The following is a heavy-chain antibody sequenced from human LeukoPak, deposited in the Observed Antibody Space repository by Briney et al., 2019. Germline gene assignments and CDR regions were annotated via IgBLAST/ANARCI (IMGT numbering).Heavy chain of an antibody. CDR1: GFTFNSYV. J-gene: IGHJ4*02. CDR2: ISGGGGRI. CDR3: ARDSGNYYGFDY. V-gene: IGHV3-23*01. Sequence: GGSLRLSCAASGFTFNSYVMTWVRQAPGKGLEWVSGISGGGGRIYYADSVRGRFTISRDISKNTLYLQINSLRADDTAIYYCARDSGNYYGFDYWGQGTLVTVSS. D-gene: IGHD1-26*01.